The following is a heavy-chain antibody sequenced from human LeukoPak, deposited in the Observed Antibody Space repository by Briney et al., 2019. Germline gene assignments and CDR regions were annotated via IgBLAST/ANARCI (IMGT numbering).Heavy chain of an antibody. V-gene: IGHV3-7*01. CDR1: GLTFSGQW. J-gene: IGHJ4*02. Sequence: PGGSLRLSCVASGLTFSGQWLNWVRQAPGQGLEWVANIKNDGREKYYVDSVKGRFTISRDDGQNSLSLHMNTVRAEDTAVYYCGYTNNFYHWGQGALVVVSA. D-gene: IGHD3-16*02. CDR2: IKNDGREK. CDR3: GYTNNFYH.